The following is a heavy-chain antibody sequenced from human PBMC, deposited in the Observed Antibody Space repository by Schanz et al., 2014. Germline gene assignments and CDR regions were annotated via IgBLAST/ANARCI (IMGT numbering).Heavy chain of an antibody. CDR3: ARKSLVSAHYDS. D-gene: IGHD2-21*01. CDR2: ISYDGSKK. CDR1: GFTFSSYG. Sequence: QVQLVESGGGVVQPGRSLRLSCAASGFTFSSYGMHWVRQAPGKGLEWVGVISYDGSKKSYADSVKGRFTISRDISKNTLYLQMGSLRAEDVAVYYCARKSLVSAHYDSWGQGTLVTVSS. V-gene: IGHV3-30*03. J-gene: IGHJ4*02.